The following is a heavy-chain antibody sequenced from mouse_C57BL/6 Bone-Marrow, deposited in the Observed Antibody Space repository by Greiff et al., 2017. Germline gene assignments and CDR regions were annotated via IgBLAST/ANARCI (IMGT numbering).Heavy chain of an antibody. Sequence: VQLKQSGAELVKPGASVKMSCKASGYTFTSYWITWVKQRPGQGLEWIGDIYPTSGRTNYNEKFKSKAILTVDPASNTAYMQLSSLTSEDSAVFYCARSGPLGRSFDYWGQGTTLTVSS. CDR3: ARSGPLGRSFDY. CDR1: GYTFTSYW. V-gene: IGHV1-55*01. CDR2: IYPTSGRT. J-gene: IGHJ2*01. D-gene: IGHD4-1*01.